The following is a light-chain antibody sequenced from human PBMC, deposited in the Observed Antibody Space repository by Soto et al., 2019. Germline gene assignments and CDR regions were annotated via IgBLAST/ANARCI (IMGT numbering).Light chain of an antibody. CDR3: QQYNNWRAAYP. J-gene: IGKJ2*01. Sequence: EIVMTQSPATLSVSPGERATLSCRASQSVSSNLAWYQQKPGQAPRRLIYGASTRATGIPARFSGSGSGTEFTLTISSLQSEDFAVYYCQQYNNWRAAYPFGQGTKLEIK. CDR2: GAS. V-gene: IGKV3-15*01. CDR1: QSVSSN.